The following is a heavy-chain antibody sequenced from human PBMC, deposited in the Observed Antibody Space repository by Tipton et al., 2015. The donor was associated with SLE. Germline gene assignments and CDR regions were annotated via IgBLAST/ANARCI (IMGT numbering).Heavy chain of an antibody. D-gene: IGHD3-3*01. CDR1: GGSISSGSYY. CDR2: IYTSGST. J-gene: IGHJ4*02. CDR3: ARDRGSDFWSGYYGFDY. V-gene: IGHV4-61*09. Sequence: TLSLTCTVSGGSISSGSYYWSWIRQPAGKGLEWIGHIYTSGSTNYNPSLKSRVTISVDTSKNQFSLKLSSVTAADTAVYYCARDRGSDFWSGYYGFDYWGQGTLAIVSS.